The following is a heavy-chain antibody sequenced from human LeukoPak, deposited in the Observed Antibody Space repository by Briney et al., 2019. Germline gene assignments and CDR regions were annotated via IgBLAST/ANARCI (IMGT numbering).Heavy chain of an antibody. CDR2: ISSSSSTI. D-gene: IGHD6-6*01. CDR1: GFTFSSNA. CDR3: AREVPVYRSSSVPFDY. V-gene: IGHV3-48*01. J-gene: IGHJ4*02. Sequence: GGSLRLSCAASGFTFSSNAMSWVRQAPGKGLEWVSGISSSSSTIYYADSVKGRFTISRDNARNSLYLQMSSLRAEDTAVYYCAREVPVYRSSSVPFDYWGQGTLVTVSS.